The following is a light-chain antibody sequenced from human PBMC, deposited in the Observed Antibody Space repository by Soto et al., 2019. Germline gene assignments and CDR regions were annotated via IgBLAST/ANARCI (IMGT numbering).Light chain of an antibody. J-gene: IGKJ4*01. Sequence: EIVMTQSPATLSVSPGERATLSCRASQSVSSYLAWYQQKPGQAPRLLIYDASNRATGIPARFSGSGSGTDFTLTISSLEPEDFAVYYCQQRSNSVLTFGGGTKV. V-gene: IGKV3-11*01. CDR2: DAS. CDR3: QQRSNSVLT. CDR1: QSVSSY.